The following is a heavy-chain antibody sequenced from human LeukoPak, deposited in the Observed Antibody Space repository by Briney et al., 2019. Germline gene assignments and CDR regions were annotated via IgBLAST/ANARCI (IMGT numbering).Heavy chain of an antibody. J-gene: IGHJ5*02. CDR2: IYYSGST. CDR1: GGSISSSSYY. V-gene: IGHV4-39*01. CDR3: ARTYYDFWSGRPNWFDP. Sequence: SETLSLTCTVSGGSISSSSYYWGWIRQPPGKGLEWIGSIYYSGSTYYNPSLKSRVTISVDTSKNQFSLKLSSVTAADTAVYYCARTYYDFWSGRPNWFDPWGQGTLVTVSS. D-gene: IGHD3-3*01.